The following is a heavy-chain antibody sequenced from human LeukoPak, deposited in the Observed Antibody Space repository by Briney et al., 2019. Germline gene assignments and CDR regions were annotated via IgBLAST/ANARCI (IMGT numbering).Heavy chain of an antibody. V-gene: IGHV4/OR15-8*01. D-gene: IGHD1-14*01. CDR1: GASIASHSW. J-gene: IGHJ4*01. CDR3: AYNRNFALDN. Sequence: SETLSLTCAVSGASIASHSWWSWVRQPPGKGLEWIGEVYHSGGANYKPALKSRVTISVDTSRNHFSLKLTSVTAADTAVYFCAYNRNFALDNWGQGTLVTVSS. CDR2: VYHSGGA.